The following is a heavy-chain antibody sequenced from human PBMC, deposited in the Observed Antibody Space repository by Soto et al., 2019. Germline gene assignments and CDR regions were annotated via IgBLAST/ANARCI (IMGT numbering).Heavy chain of an antibody. Sequence: GGALRLSCACSGFPCRYDYRTLLRPAPGKGLEWVSDISYGSSYTNYADSVKSRFTISRDNAKNSLFLQMDNVSTEDTAGYFCARGPSNSGSWWVEPWGRGAVVTV. J-gene: IGHJ5*02. CDR3: ARGPSNSGSWWVEP. CDR2: ISYGSSYT. V-gene: IGHV3-11*06. CDR1: GFPCRYDY. D-gene: IGHD2-15*01.